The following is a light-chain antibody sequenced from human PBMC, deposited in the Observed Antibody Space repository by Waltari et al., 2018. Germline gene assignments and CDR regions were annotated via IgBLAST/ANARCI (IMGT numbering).Light chain of an antibody. J-gene: IGLJ2*01. CDR3: QAWDTITGGV. CDR1: KMGDKF. Sequence: SYELTQPPSVSVSPGQTASITCSGHKMGDKFACWYQQKPGQSPVLVIYQSTKRPSGIPERFSCSNSGNTATLTSSGTQAMDEADDYCQAWDTITGGVFGGGTKLTVL. V-gene: IGLV3-1*01. CDR2: QST.